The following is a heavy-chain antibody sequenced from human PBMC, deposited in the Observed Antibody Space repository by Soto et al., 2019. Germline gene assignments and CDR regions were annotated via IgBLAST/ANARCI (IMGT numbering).Heavy chain of an antibody. J-gene: IGHJ3*02. V-gene: IGHV3-74*03. Sequence: GGSLRLSCAASGFTFSGHWMHWVRQVPGKGLEWVSRINTDGGSSAYADSVKGRFAISRDNAKNTLYLQMNGLRAVDTAVYYCAREAGYCSRTSCYRRAFDTWGQGTTVTVSS. CDR1: GFTFSGHW. CDR2: INTDGGSS. D-gene: IGHD2-2*01. CDR3: AREAGYCSRTSCYRRAFDT.